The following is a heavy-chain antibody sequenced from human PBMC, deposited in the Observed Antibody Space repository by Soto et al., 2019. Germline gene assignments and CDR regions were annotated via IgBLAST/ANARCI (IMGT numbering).Heavy chain of an antibody. D-gene: IGHD3-22*01. V-gene: IGHV3-48*02. J-gene: IGHJ3*02. CDR2: ISSSSSTI. Sequence: PGGSLRLSCAASGFTFSSYAMHWVRQAPGKGLEWVSYISSSSSTIYYADSVKGRFTISRDNAKNSLYLQMNSLRDEDTAVYYCGGDSSGYFYPDVFDIWGQGTMVTVSS. CDR1: GFTFSSYA. CDR3: GGDSSGYFYPDVFDI.